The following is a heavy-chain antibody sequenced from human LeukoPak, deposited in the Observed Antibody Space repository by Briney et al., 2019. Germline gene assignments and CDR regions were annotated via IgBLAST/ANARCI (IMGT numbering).Heavy chain of an antibody. J-gene: IGHJ4*02. Sequence: PGGSLRLSCVVSGITSSGYDMHWVRQSAGKGLEWISSLSKGGDSYYSVSVGGRFTISREKAKNSLILQMNSLRQGDTAVYYCARARHLFGLGSYYYDYWGQGTLVTVSS. CDR2: LSKGGDS. D-gene: IGHD3-10*01. V-gene: IGHV3-13*01. CDR1: GITSSGYD. CDR3: ARARHLFGLGSYYYDY.